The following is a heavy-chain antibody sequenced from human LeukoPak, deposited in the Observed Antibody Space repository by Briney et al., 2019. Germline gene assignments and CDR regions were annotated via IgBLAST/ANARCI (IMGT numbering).Heavy chain of an antibody. Sequence: GASVKVSCKVSGYTLPELSMHWVRQAPGKGLEWMGGVDPEDGEIIYAQNFQGRVTMTEDTSTDTAYMNLSSPRPEDTAVYYCAIDVGELLTYWGQGTLVTVSS. CDR3: AIDVGELLTY. J-gene: IGHJ4*02. CDR1: GYTLPELS. V-gene: IGHV1-24*01. CDR2: VDPEDGEI. D-gene: IGHD3-16*01.